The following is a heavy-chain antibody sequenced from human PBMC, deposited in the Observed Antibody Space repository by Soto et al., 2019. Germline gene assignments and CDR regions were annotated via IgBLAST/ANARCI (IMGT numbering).Heavy chain of an antibody. D-gene: IGHD3-3*01. Sequence: GGSLRLSCAASGFTFSSYWMHWVRQAPGKGLVWVSRINSDGSSTSYADSVKGRFTISRDNAKNTLYLQMNSLRAEDTAVYYCARDAQERSIFGVVENWFDPRGQGTLVTVSS. V-gene: IGHV3-74*01. CDR2: INSDGSST. CDR1: GFTFSSYW. CDR3: ARDAQERSIFGVVENWFDP. J-gene: IGHJ5*02.